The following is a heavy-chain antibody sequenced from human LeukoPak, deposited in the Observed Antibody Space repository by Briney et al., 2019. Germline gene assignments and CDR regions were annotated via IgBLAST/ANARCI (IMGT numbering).Heavy chain of an antibody. V-gene: IGHV3-48*04. J-gene: IGHJ4*02. CDR3: ARGERYSSDWHPFDY. CDR2: ISSSSTI. CDR1: GFTFSSYS. Sequence: QSGGSLRLSCAAAGFTFSSYSMNWVRQAPGKGLEWLSYISSSSTIYYVDSVKGRFTISRDYTKNSLYLQMNSLRAEDTAVYYCARGERYSSDWHPFDYWGQGTLVTVSS. D-gene: IGHD6-19*01.